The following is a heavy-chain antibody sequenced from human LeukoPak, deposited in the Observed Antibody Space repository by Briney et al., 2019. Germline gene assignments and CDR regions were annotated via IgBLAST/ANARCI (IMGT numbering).Heavy chain of an antibody. CDR2: MNQDGSEK. Sequence: PGGSLRLSCAASGFTFSSYWMSWVRQAPGKGLEWVANMNQDGSEKYSVDSVKGRFTISRDNAKNSLYLQMNNLGAEDTAVYYCARDSPASPFDYWGQGTLVTVSS. CDR3: ARDSPASPFDY. CDR1: GFTFSSYW. J-gene: IGHJ4*02. D-gene: IGHD6-6*01. V-gene: IGHV3-7*01.